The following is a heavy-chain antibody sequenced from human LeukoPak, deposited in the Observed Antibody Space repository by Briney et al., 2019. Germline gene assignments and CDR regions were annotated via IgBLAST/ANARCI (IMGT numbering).Heavy chain of an antibody. J-gene: IGHJ5*02. Sequence: SETLSLTCAVYGGSFSGYYWGWIRQPPGKGLEWIGSIYYSGSTYYNPSLKSRVTISVDTSKNQFSLKLSSVTAADTAVYYCARMYYYDSSGYYNWFDPWGQGTLVTVSS. CDR1: GGSFSGYY. CDR2: IYYSGST. D-gene: IGHD3-22*01. CDR3: ARMYYYDSSGYYNWFDP. V-gene: IGHV4-34*01.